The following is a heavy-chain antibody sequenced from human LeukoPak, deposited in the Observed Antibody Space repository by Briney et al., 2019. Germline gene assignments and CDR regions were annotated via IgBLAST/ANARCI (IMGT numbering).Heavy chain of an antibody. CDR2: ISSNGGST. J-gene: IGHJ6*02. D-gene: IGHD1-26*01. V-gene: IGHV3-64*01. Sequence: GGSLRLSCAASGFTFSSYAMHWVRQAPGKGLEYVSAISSNGGSTYYANSVKGRFTISRDNSKNTLYLQMGSLRAEDMAVYYCARRLVVGATYYYYGMDVWGQGTTVTVSS. CDR3: ARRLVVGATYYYYGMDV. CDR1: GFTFSSYA.